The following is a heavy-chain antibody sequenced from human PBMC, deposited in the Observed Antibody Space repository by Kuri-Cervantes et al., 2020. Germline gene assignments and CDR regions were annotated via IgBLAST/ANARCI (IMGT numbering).Heavy chain of an antibody. CDR3: ARRIRPYYYDSSGLDDAFDV. V-gene: IGHV1-2*02. J-gene: IGHJ3*01. CDR1: GYTFTGYY. Sequence: ASVKVSCKASGYTFTGYYMHRARQAPGQGLEWMGWINPNSGGTNYAQKFQGRVTMTRDTSISTAYMELSRLRSDDTAVYYCARRIRPYYYDSSGLDDAFDVWGQGTMVTVSS. D-gene: IGHD3-22*01. CDR2: INPNSGGT.